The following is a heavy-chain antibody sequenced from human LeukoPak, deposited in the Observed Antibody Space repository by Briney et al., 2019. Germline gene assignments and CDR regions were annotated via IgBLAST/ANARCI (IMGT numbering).Heavy chain of an antibody. CDR1: GFTFSSYA. Sequence: GGSLRLSCAASGFTFSSYAMSWVRQAPGKGLEWVSAISGSGGSTYYADSVKGRFTISRDNSKNTLYLQMNSLRAEDTAVYYCAKNYGSGSYAPHYYYYGMDVWGQGTTVTVSS. CDR2: ISGSGGST. V-gene: IGHV3-23*01. J-gene: IGHJ6*02. D-gene: IGHD3-10*01. CDR3: AKNYGSGSYAPHYYYYGMDV.